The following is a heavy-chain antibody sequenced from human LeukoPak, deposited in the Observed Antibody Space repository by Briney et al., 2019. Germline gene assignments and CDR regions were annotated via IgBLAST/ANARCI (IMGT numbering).Heavy chain of an antibody. CDR2: IYYSAST. D-gene: IGHD3-10*01. J-gene: IGHJ5*02. V-gene: IGHV4-31*03. Sequence: SQTLSLTCTVSGGSISSGGYYWSWTRQHPGKGLEWIGYIYYSASTYYNPSLKSRVTISVDTSKNQFSLKLSSVTAADTAVYHCARVDYYGSGSYGPWGQGTLVTVSS. CDR1: GGSISSGGYY. CDR3: ARVDYYGSGSYGP.